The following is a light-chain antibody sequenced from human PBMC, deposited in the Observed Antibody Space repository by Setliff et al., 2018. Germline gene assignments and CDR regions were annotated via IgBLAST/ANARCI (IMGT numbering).Light chain of an antibody. J-gene: IGLJ1*01. CDR2: DVT. CDR1: SSDVGGYDY. Sequence: QSALAQPPSVSGSPGQSITFSCTGSSSDVGGYDYVSWYQQHPGKAPKLLIYDVTNRPSGVSNRFSGSKSGNTASLTISGLQAEDEAEYFCSSYTVGSTLSVFGTGTKVTVL. V-gene: IGLV2-14*03. CDR3: SSYTVGSTLSV.